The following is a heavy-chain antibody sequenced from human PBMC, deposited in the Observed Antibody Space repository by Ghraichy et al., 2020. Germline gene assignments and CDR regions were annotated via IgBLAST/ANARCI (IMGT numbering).Heavy chain of an antibody. CDR3: ARAPRRGEWLLDWYFDL. CDR1: GGSISSYY. CDR2: IYYSGST. Sequence: SETLSLTCTVSGGSISSYYWSWIRQPPGKGLEWIGYIYYSGSTNYNPSLKSRVTISVDTSKNQFSLKLSSVTAADTAVYYCARAPRRGEWLLDWYFDLWGRGTLVTVSS. V-gene: IGHV4-59*01. D-gene: IGHD3-10*01. J-gene: IGHJ2*01.